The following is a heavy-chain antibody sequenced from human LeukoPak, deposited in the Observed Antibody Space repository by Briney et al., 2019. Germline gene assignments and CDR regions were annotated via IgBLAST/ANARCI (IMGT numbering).Heavy chain of an antibody. D-gene: IGHD3-16*01. CDR3: ARRGFDS. J-gene: IGHJ4*02. CDR2: INPSSGVT. V-gene: IGHV1-2*06. CDR1: GYAFTGYY. Sequence: ASVKVSCKASGYAFTGYYIHWVRQAPGQGLEWMGRINPSSGVTYYVQKFEGRVTMTRDTSVSTVYMEVGNLTSDDTAMYFCARRGFDSWGQGTLVTVSS.